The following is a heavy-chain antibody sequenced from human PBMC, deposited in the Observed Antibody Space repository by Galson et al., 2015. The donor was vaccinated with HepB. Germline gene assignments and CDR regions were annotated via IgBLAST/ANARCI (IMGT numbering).Heavy chain of an antibody. CDR3: ATSIVVVTRSHFDY. D-gene: IGHD3-22*01. Sequence: SVKVSCKASGGTFSSYAISWVRQAPGQGLEWMGGIIPIFGTANYAQKFQGRVTITADESTSTAYMELSSLRSEDTAVYYCATSIVVVTRSHFDYWGQGTLVTVSS. J-gene: IGHJ4*02. CDR1: GGTFSSYA. CDR2: IIPIFGTA. V-gene: IGHV1-69*13.